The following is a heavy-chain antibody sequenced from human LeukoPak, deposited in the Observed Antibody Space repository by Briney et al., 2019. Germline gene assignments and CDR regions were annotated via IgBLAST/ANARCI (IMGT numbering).Heavy chain of an antibody. CDR3: ARDSVYESSKGAFDI. Sequence: GRSLRLSCAPSGFTFSSYAMYWVRQAPGKGLEWVGVISYDGSNKYYADSVKGRFTISRDNSKNTLYVQMSSLRAEDTAVYYCARDSVYESSKGAFDIWGQGTMVTVSS. V-gene: IGHV3-30*04. D-gene: IGHD3-22*01. J-gene: IGHJ3*02. CDR2: ISYDGSNK. CDR1: GFTFSSYA.